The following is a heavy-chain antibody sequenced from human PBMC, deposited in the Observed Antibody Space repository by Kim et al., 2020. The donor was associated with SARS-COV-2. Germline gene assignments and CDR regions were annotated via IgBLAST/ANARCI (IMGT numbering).Heavy chain of an antibody. V-gene: IGHV3-30*18. CDR1: GFTFSSYG. D-gene: IGHD6-6*01. CDR2: ISYDGSNK. CDR3: AKDRVLGSSRVYYYYYGMDV. J-gene: IGHJ6*02. Sequence: GGSLRLSCAASGFTFSSYGMHWVRQAPGKGLEWVAVISYDGSNKYYADSVKGRFTISRDNSKNTLYLQMNSLRAEDTAVYYCAKDRVLGSSRVYYYYYGMDVWGQGTTVTVSS.